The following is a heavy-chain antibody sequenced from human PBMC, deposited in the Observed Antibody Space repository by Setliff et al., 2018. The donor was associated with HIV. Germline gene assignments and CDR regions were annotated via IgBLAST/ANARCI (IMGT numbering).Heavy chain of an antibody. V-gene: IGHV3-48*03. J-gene: IGHJ4*02. CDR2: ISSSGTTI. CDR3: AKDHATSSWFTALLDY. Sequence: GESLKISCAASGFTFSNYEMNWVRQAPGKGLEWVSYISSSGTTIYYADSVKGRFAISRDNSKNTLYLQMNSLRAEDTAVYYCAKDHATSSWFTALLDYWGQGALVTVSS. D-gene: IGHD6-13*01. CDR1: GFTFSNYE.